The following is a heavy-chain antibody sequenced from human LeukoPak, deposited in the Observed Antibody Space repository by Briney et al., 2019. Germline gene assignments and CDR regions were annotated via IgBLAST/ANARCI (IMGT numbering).Heavy chain of an antibody. CDR3: AKGPGIAVAGLDY. Sequence: GGSLRLSCAASGFTFSSYAMHWVRQAPGKGLEWVAVISYDGSNKYYADSVKSRFTISRDNSKNTLYLQMNSLRAEDTAVYYCAKGPGIAVAGLDYWGQGTLVTVSS. CDR2: ISYDGSNK. J-gene: IGHJ4*02. V-gene: IGHV3-30*04. D-gene: IGHD6-19*01. CDR1: GFTFSSYA.